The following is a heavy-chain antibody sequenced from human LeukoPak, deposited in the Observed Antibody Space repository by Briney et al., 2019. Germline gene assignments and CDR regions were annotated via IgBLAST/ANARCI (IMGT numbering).Heavy chain of an antibody. CDR2: ISGSGGST. J-gene: IGHJ4*02. V-gene: IGHV3-23*01. Sequence: GGSLRLSCAASGFTFSSYAMSWVRQAPGKGLEWVSAISGSGGSTYYADSVKGRFTISRDNSKNTLYLQMNSLRAEDTAVCYCAKAYYYDSSGYYLDYWGQGTLVTVSS. CDR3: AKAYYYDSSGYYLDY. CDR1: GFTFSSYA. D-gene: IGHD3-22*01.